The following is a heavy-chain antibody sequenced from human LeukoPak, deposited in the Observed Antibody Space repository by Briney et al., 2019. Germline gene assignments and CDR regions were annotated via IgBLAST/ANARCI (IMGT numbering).Heavy chain of an antibody. V-gene: IGHV1-69*05. CDR1: GGTFSSYA. J-gene: IGHJ6*03. Sequence: GASVKVSCKASGGTFSSYAISWVRQAPGQGLEWMGGIIPIFGTANYAQKFQGRVTITTDESTSTAYMELSSLRSEDTAVYYCARAIAATRHYYYMDVWGKGTTVTVSS. CDR3: ARAIAATRHYYYMDV. CDR2: IIPIFGTA. D-gene: IGHD2-15*01.